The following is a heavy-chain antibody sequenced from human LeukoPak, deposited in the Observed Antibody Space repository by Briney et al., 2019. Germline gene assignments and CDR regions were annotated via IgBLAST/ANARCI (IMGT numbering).Heavy chain of an antibody. D-gene: IGHD2-8*02. CDR2: INPNSGAT. CDR3: AREGHCTGGCYLDH. Sequence: ASVKVSCKASGYTFTSYIMHWVRQAPGQGLEWMGWINPNSGATNYAQKFQGRVSITRDTSISTVYMELTRLTSDDTAVYYCAREGHCTGGCYLDHWGQGTLVTASS. CDR1: GYTFTSYI. V-gene: IGHV1-2*02. J-gene: IGHJ4*02.